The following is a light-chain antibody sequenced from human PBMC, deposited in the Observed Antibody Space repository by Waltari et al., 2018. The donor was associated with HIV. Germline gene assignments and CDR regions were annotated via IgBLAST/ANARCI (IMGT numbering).Light chain of an antibody. V-gene: IGKV1-39*01. J-gene: IGKJ2*01. CDR2: GAS. Sequence: DMQMTQSPSSLSASVGDGVTITCRATQSISSYLNWYQQKLGAAPKLLIYGASTLQSGVPSRISGSGSGTDFTLTINNLQPEDFAIYYCQQSYSTPYTFGQGTKVEIK. CDR1: QSISSY. CDR3: QQSYSTPYT.